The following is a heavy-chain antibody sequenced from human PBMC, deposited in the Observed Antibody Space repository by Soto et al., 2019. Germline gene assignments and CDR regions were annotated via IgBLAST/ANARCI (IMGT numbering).Heavy chain of an antibody. Sequence: XGSLRLSCAASGFTFSNYEMNGVRQTPGKGLEWVSYISYTGSTIYYADSVRGRFTISRDNSKNSLYLQMNSLRAEDTAVYYCARGLRIYYDRSGLHYWGQGTLVTVSS. D-gene: IGHD3-22*01. J-gene: IGHJ4*02. CDR2: ISYTGSTI. CDR1: GFTFSNYE. V-gene: IGHV3-48*03. CDR3: ARGLRIYYDRSGLHY.